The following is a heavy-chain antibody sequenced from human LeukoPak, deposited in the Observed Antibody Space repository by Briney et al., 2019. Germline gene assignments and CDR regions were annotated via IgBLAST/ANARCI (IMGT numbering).Heavy chain of an antibody. CDR3: ARDIYLIRGVISRDFDY. CDR1: GFTFSTYA. Sequence: GRSLRLSCAASGFTFSTYAMHCVRQAPGKGLEWVAVITYDGSNKYYADSVKGRFTISRDNSKNTLYLQVSGLRAEDTAVYYCARDIYLIRGVISRDFDYWGRGTLVTVSS. D-gene: IGHD3-10*01. CDR2: ITYDGSNK. V-gene: IGHV3-30-3*01. J-gene: IGHJ4*02.